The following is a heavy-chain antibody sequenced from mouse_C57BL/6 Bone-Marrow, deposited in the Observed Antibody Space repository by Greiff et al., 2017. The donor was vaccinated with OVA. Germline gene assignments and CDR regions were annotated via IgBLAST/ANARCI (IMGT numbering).Heavy chain of an antibody. V-gene: IGHV5-15*01. CDR2: ISNLAYSI. J-gene: IGHJ2*01. CDR3: AREGDDGYYYFDY. Sequence: EVQGVESGGGLVQPGGSLKLSCAASGFTFSDYGMAWVRQAPRKGPEWVAFISNLAYSIYYADTVTGRFTISSENAKNTLYLEMSSLRSEDTAMYYCAREGDDGYYYFDYWGQGTTLTVSS. D-gene: IGHD2-3*01. CDR1: GFTFSDYG.